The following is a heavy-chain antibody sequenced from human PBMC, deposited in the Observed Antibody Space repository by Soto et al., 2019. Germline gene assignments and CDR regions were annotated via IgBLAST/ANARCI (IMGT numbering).Heavy chain of an antibody. J-gene: IGHJ4*02. CDR3: ARAVAVAGVFDY. CDR1: GYTISHYW. Sequence: GGAPRLSCAASGYTISHYWEHWVRPAPGKGLGWVALVSYDGSNKYYADSVKGRFTISRDNSKNTLYLQMNSLRAEDTAVYYCARAVAVAGVFDYWGQGTLVTVSS. D-gene: IGHD6-19*01. V-gene: IGHV3-30-3*01. CDR2: VSYDGSNK.